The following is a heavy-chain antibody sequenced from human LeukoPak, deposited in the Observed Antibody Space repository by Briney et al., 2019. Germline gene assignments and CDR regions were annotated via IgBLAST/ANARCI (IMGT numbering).Heavy chain of an antibody. V-gene: IGHV3-30*04. CDR3: ARTHSGYDADAFDI. CDR2: ISYDGGNK. J-gene: IGHJ3*02. Sequence: PGQSLRLSCAASGFTFSNFAMHWVRQSPGKGLEWVAVISYDGGNKFYADSVKGRITSSRDNSKNTLYLQMNSLRPEDTAVYYCARTHSGYDADAFDIWGQGTMVTVSS. D-gene: IGHD5-12*01. CDR1: GFTFSNFA.